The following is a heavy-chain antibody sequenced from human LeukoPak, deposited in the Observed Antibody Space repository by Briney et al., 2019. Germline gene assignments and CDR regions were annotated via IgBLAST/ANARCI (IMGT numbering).Heavy chain of an antibody. J-gene: IGHJ4*02. V-gene: IGHV4-4*02. CDR1: GGSISSTNW. CDR2: VELSGRT. CDR3: AREGGPYRPLDY. Sequence: KPSETLSLTCGVSGGSISSTNWWTWVRQPPGEGLEWIGEVELSGRTNYNPSLESRVTISVDMSANHISLKLTSVTAADTAVYYCAREGGPYRPLDYSGQGTLVTVSS.